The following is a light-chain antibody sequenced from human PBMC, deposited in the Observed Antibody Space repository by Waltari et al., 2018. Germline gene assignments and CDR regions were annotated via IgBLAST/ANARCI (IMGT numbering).Light chain of an antibody. CDR3: CSYAGSYNYV. CDR1: NSDVGGYNY. Sequence: QSALTQSRSVSGSPGQSVTIYCTGTNSDVGGYNYVSWYQQHPGKAPKLMIYDVSKRPSGVPYRFSGSKSGNTASLTISGLQAEDEADYYCCSYAGSYNYVFGTGTKVTVL. V-gene: IGLV2-11*01. J-gene: IGLJ1*01. CDR2: DVS.